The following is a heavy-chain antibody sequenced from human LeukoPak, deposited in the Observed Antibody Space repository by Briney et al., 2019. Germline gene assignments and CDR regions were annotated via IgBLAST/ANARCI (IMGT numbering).Heavy chain of an antibody. CDR2: IYSDNT. J-gene: IGHJ4*02. CDR3: ARRAGAYSHPYDY. Sequence: GGSLRLSCTVSGFNVSSNSMSWVRQTPGKGLEWVSFIYSDNTHYSDSVKGRFTISRDNSKNTLYLQMNSLRAEDTAVYYCARRAGAYSHPYDYWGQGTLVTVSS. CDR1: GFNVSSNS. V-gene: IGHV3-53*01. D-gene: IGHD4/OR15-4a*01.